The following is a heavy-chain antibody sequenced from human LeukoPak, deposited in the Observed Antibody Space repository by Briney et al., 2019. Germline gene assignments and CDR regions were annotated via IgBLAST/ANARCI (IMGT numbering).Heavy chain of an antibody. CDR3: ARGRGFGELLSFDY. D-gene: IGHD3-10*01. V-gene: IGHV4-34*01. Sequence: PSETLSLTCAVYGGSFSGYYWSWIRQPPGKGLEWIGEINHSGSTNYNPSLKSRVTISVDTSKNQFSLKLSSVTAADTAVYYCARGRGFGELLSFDYWGQGTLVTVSS. J-gene: IGHJ4*02. CDR2: INHSGST. CDR1: GGSFSGYY.